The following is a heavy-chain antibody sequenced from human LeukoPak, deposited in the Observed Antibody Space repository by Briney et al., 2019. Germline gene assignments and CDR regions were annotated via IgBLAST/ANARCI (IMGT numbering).Heavy chain of an antibody. CDR2: INHSGST. V-gene: IGHV4-34*01. CDR1: GGSFSGYY. Sequence: SETLSLTCVVYGGSFSGYYWSWIRQPPGKGLEWIGEINHSGSTNYNPSLKSRVTISVDTSKNQFSLKLSSVTAADTAVYYCAGSGSYFYYYYYYMDVWGKGTTVTVSS. CDR3: AGSGSYFYYYYYYMDV. J-gene: IGHJ6*03. D-gene: IGHD3-10*01.